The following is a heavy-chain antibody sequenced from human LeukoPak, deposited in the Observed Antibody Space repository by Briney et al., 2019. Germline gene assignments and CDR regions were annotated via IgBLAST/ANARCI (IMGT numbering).Heavy chain of an antibody. CDR1: GYTFTTYS. D-gene: IGHD5-24*01. CDR2: INTNTGNP. CDR3: ARRRRDGYNFPDK. V-gene: IGHV7-4-1*02. J-gene: IGHJ1*01. Sequence: ASVKVSCRTSGYTFTTYSMNWVRQAPGQGLEWMGWINTNTGNPTYAQGFTGRFVFSLDTSVSTAYLQISSLKPEDTAVYYCARRRRDGYNFPDKWGQGTLVTVSS.